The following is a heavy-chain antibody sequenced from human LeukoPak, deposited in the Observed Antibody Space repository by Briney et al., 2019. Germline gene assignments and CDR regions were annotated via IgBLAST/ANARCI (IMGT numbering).Heavy chain of an antibody. CDR2: INPNSGGT. D-gene: IGHD3-22*01. J-gene: IGHJ4*02. V-gene: IGHV1-2*06. CDR3: ARDRGYYYDSSGPVDY. Sequence: ASVKVSCKASGYTFTSYGISWVRQAPGQGLEWMGRINPNSGGTNYAQKFQGRVTMTRDTSISTAYMELSRLRSDDTAVYYCARDRGYYYDSSGPVDYWGQGTLVTVSS. CDR1: GYTFTSYG.